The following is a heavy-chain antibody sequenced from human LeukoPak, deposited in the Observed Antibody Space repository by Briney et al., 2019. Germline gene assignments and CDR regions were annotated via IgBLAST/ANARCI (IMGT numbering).Heavy chain of an antibody. CDR1: GFTFSSYA. Sequence: GGFLRLSCAASGFTFSSYAMHWVRQAPGKGLKWLAVISYDGSDKFYADSVTGRFTISRDNSKNTLYLQMNSQRSEDTAVYYCAKHRGISGYHPLDFWGRGTLVTVSS. D-gene: IGHD5-12*01. V-gene: IGHV3-30*18. J-gene: IGHJ4*02. CDR3: AKHRGISGYHPLDF. CDR2: ISYDGSDK.